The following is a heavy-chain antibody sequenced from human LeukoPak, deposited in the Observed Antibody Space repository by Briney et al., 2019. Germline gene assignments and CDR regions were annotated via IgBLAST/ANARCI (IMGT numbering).Heavy chain of an antibody. CDR1: GDSISSANYY. Sequence: SETLSLTCTVSGDSISSANYYWGWVRQPPGKGLEWIGSIHFSGSTYYNPSLKSRVTISVETSKVQFSLKLSSVTAADTAVFYCARENTGSYREFDYWGQGTLVTVSS. CDR3: ARENTGSYREFDY. D-gene: IGHD1-26*01. V-gene: IGHV4-39*07. CDR2: IHFSGST. J-gene: IGHJ4*02.